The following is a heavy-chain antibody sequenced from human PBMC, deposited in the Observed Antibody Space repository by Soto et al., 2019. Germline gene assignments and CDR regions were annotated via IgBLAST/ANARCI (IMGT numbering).Heavy chain of an antibody. J-gene: IGHJ5*02. Sequence: PGESLTISCRSSGNSFTRYWIGWVRQMPGKGLEWMGIIYPGDSDTRYSPSFQGQVTISADKSISTAYLQWSSLKASDTAMYYCARQVEGSSWIGFDPWGQGTLVTVSS. CDR3: ARQVEGSSWIGFDP. V-gene: IGHV5-51*01. CDR2: IYPGDSDT. CDR1: GNSFTRYW. D-gene: IGHD6-13*01.